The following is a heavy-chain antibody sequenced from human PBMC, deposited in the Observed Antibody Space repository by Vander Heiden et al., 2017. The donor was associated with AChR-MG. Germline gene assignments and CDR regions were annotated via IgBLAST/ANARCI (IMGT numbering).Heavy chain of an antibody. Sequence: QVQLVQTGAEVKKPGASVKVSCKVSGYTPNELSMHCVRQAPGKGLEWMGGFDPEDGKTIYAQKFQGRVTMTEDTSTDTSNMELSSLRSEDTAVYYCVTAPPGLGGSLLYWGQGTLVTVSS. V-gene: IGHV1-24*01. CDR2: FDPEDGKT. CDR3: VTAPPGLGGSLLY. D-gene: IGHD3-10*01. J-gene: IGHJ4*02. CDR1: GYTPNELS.